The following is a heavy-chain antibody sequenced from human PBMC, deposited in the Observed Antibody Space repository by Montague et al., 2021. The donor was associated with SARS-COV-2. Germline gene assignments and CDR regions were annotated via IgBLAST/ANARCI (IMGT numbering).Heavy chain of an antibody. CDR3: ARDPSRQLLLYPVGDYYYGMDV. CDR2: IYYSGST. V-gene: IGHV4-39*07. J-gene: IGHJ6*02. CDR1: GGSISSSSYY. Sequence: SETLSLTCTVSGGSISSSSYYWGWIRQPPGKGLEWIGSIYYSGSTYYNPSHKSRVTISVDTSKNQFSLKLNSVTAADTAVYYCARDPSRQLLLYPVGDYYYGMDVWGQGTTVIVSS. D-gene: IGHD2-2*02.